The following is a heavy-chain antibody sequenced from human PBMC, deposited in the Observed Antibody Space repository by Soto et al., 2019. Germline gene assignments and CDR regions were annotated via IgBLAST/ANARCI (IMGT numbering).Heavy chain of an antibody. J-gene: IGHJ4*02. D-gene: IGHD7-27*01. CDR1: GFTFSYYG. CDR2: ILSDGRNE. V-gene: IGHV3-30*02. CDR3: AEDWGDGKTPIDH. Sequence: GGSLRLSCAASGFTFSYYGMHWVRQAPGKGLDWVALILSDGRNEYYADSVKGRFTISRDNSKNTVYLQMDSLRGDDTAVYYCAEDWGDGKTPIDHWGPGTLLTVSS.